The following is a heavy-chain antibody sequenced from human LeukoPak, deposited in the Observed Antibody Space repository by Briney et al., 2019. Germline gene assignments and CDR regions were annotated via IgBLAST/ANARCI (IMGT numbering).Heavy chain of an antibody. V-gene: IGHV4-61*02. CDR2: IYTSGST. Sequence: SETLSLTCTVSGGSISSGSYYWSWIRQPAGKGLEWIGRIYTSGSTNYNPSLKSRVTISVDTSKNQFSLKLSSVTAADTAVYYCARNRGYYTRWDFDYWGQGTLVTVSS. D-gene: IGHD3-3*01. CDR1: GGSISSGSYY. CDR3: ARNRGYYTRWDFDY. J-gene: IGHJ4*02.